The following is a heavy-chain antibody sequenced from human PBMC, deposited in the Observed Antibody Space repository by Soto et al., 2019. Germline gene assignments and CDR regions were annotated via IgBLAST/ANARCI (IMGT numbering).Heavy chain of an antibody. Sequence: PGGSLRLSCAASGFTFSSYGMHWVRQAPGKGLEWVAVIWYDGSNKYYADSVKGRFTISRDNSKNTLYLQMNSLRAEDTAVYYCARDDADCSGGSCYNPYYYYGMDVWGQGTTVTVSS. V-gene: IGHV3-33*01. D-gene: IGHD2-15*01. CDR2: IWYDGSNK. J-gene: IGHJ6*02. CDR1: GFTFSSYG. CDR3: ARDDADCSGGSCYNPYYYYGMDV.